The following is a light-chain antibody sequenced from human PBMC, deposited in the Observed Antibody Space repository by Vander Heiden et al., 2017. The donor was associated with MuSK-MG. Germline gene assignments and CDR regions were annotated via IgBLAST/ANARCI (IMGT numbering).Light chain of an antibody. V-gene: IGLV2-14*01. CDR3: SSYTSSSTLV. CDR1: SSDVGGYNY. Sequence: QWAMSLHPCVCGSLGKSITISGTGTSSDVGGYNYVSCYQQHPGKAPKLMIYDVSNRPSGVSNRFSGSKSGNTASPTISGLQAEDEAYYYCSSYTSSSTLVFGGGTKLTVL. CDR2: DVS. J-gene: IGLJ2*01.